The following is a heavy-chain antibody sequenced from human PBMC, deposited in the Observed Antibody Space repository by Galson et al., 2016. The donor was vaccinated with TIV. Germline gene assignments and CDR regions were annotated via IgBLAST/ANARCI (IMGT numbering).Heavy chain of an antibody. Sequence: LRLSCAASGFTFSSHAMTWVRQPPGKGLEWVSAISAGGGSTYYADSVQGRFAISRDNPKNTLYLQMSSLRADDTAVYFCAKMDSSGFDYVRRFDYWGQGTLVTVSS. V-gene: IGHV3-23*01. CDR3: AKMDSSGFDYVRRFDY. CDR1: GFTFSSHA. D-gene: IGHD3-22*01. J-gene: IGHJ4*02. CDR2: ISAGGGST.